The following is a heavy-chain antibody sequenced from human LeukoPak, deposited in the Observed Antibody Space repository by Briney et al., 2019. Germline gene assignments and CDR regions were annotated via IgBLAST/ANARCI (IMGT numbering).Heavy chain of an antibody. CDR3: ARHESSGWYGDWFDP. CDR2: IHDSGST. D-gene: IGHD6-19*01. J-gene: IGHJ5*02. CDR1: GGSISSGDYH. Sequence: SQTLSLTCTVSGGSISSGDYHWNWIRQSPGKGLEWIGFIHDSGSTYYNPSLKSRVTMSRDMSKNQFSLKLSSVTAADTAVYYCARHESSGWYGDWFDPWGQGTLVTVSS. V-gene: IGHV4-30-4*01.